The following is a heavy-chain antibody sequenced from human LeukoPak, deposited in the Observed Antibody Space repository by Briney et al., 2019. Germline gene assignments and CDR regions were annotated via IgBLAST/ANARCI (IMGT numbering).Heavy chain of an antibody. D-gene: IGHD1-1*01. CDR2: ISWNSGTI. Sequence: PGGSLRLSCAASGFTFDDYAMHWVRQPPGKGLEWVSGISWNSGTIDYADSVKGRFIISRDNAKNSLYLQMNSLRAEDTALYYCARDLGTLYAFDIWGQGTMVTVSS. J-gene: IGHJ3*02. CDR1: GFTFDDYA. CDR3: ARDLGTLYAFDI. V-gene: IGHV3-9*01.